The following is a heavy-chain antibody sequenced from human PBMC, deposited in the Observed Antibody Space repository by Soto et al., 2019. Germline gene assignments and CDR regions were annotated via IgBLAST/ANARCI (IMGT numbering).Heavy chain of an antibody. CDR1: GFTFSDHY. Sequence: DVQLVESGGNLVQPGGSLRLSCAASGFTFSDHYMDWVRQAPGKGLEWVGRSRNKANSYTTEYAASVKGRFTISRDDSENSVYLQMNSLRTEDTAVYYCGRVSVSKLQGRDYYGLDVWGQGTTVTVSS. V-gene: IGHV3-72*01. J-gene: IGHJ6*02. CDR3: GRVSVSKLQGRDYYGLDV. D-gene: IGHD6-6*01. CDR2: SRNKANSYTT.